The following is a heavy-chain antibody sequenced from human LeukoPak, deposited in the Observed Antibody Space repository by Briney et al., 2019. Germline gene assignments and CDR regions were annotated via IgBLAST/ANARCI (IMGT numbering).Heavy chain of an antibody. J-gene: IGHJ4*02. Sequence: PGGSLRLSCAASGFAFDEYPMQWVRQAPGKGLEWGSGIGYDSGTTGYADSVKGRFTISRDNAKNSLYLQMNSLRPGDAALYFCSKVVTDCNHVSCYKGYFDSWGQGTLVTVSS. CDR2: IGYDSGTT. D-gene: IGHD2-2*02. CDR3: SKVVTDCNHVSCYKGYFDS. CDR1: GFAFDEYP. V-gene: IGHV3-9*01.